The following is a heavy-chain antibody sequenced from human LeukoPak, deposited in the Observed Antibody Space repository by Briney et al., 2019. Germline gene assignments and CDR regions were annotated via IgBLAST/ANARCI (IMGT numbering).Heavy chain of an antibody. V-gene: IGHV3-21*01. CDR1: GFTFSSYS. D-gene: IGHD6-13*01. CDR3: ARDLAAAAGTSDY. CDR2: ISSGSYI. Sequence: PGGSLRLSCAASGFTFSSYSMNWVRQAPGKGLEWVSSISSGSYIYYADSVKGRFTISRDNAKNSLYLQMNSLRAEDTAVYYCARDLAAAAGTSDYWGQGTLVTVSS. J-gene: IGHJ4*02.